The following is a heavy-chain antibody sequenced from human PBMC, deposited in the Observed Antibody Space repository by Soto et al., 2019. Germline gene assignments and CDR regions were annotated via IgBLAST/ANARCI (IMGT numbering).Heavy chain of an antibody. Sequence: ASVKVSCKASGYTFTSYDINWVRQATGQGLEWMGWMNPNSGNTGYAQKFQGRVTMTRNTSISTAYMELSSLRSEDTAVYYCARQLRFLEWLLYADCYYGMDVWGQGTTVTVSS. CDR1: GYTFTSYD. CDR2: MNPNSGNT. J-gene: IGHJ6*02. CDR3: ARQLRFLEWLLYADCYYGMDV. D-gene: IGHD3-3*01. V-gene: IGHV1-8*01.